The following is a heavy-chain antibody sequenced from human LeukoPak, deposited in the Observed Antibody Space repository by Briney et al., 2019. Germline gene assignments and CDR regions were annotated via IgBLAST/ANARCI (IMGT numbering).Heavy chain of an antibody. J-gene: IGHJ4*02. D-gene: IGHD7-27*01. CDR2: IYYTGT. CDR1: GGSISSSSYY. Sequence: SETLSLTCTVSGGSISSSSYYWGWIRQPPGKGLEWIGYIYYTGTSYNPSLKSRVTISADTSKNQFSLNLSSVTAADTAVYYCASRKLGNDYWGQGTLVTVSS. V-gene: IGHV4-61*05. CDR3: ASRKLGNDY.